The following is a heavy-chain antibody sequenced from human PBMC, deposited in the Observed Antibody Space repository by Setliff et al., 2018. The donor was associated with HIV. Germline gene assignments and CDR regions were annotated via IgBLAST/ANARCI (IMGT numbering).Heavy chain of an antibody. D-gene: IGHD3-16*02. CDR2: INHSGST. V-gene: IGHV4-34*01. Sequence: SETLSLTCTVSGGSISGYHWNWLRQTPGKGLEWVGEINHSGSTNYNPSLKSRVTISVDTSKNQFSLKLSSVTAADTAVYYCARWGGVWGSYRRYYYYGMDVWGQGTTVTVSS. CDR1: GGSISGYH. J-gene: IGHJ6*02. CDR3: ARWGGVWGSYRRYYYYGMDV.